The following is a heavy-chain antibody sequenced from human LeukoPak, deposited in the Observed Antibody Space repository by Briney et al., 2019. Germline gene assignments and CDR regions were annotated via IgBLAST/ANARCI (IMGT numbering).Heavy chain of an antibody. Sequence: SVRVSGKAAGYTFTGYYMHWGRQAPGQGLGWRGWIKPNGGGANDAQKLQGRVTMTRDTSTSTAYRELSRLRADDTAVYYCARGGIAPRHNWFDPWGQGPLVSVSS. J-gene: IGHJ5*02. D-gene: IGHD6-6*01. V-gene: IGHV1-2*02. CDR1: GYTFTGYY. CDR2: IKPNGGGA. CDR3: ARGGIAPRHNWFDP.